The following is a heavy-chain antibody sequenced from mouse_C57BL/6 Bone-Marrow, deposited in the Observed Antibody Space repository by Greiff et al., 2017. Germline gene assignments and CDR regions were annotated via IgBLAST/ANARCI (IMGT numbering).Heavy chain of an antibody. CDR1: GFNIKGDY. J-gene: IGHJ4*01. CDR3: SACYFMDY. V-gene: IGHV14-4*01. CDR2: IDPDNGDT. Sequence: VHVKQPGAELVRPGASVKLSCTASGFNIKGDYMHWVKQRPEQGLEWIGWIDPDNGDTEYASKFQGKATITADTSSNTAYLQLSSLTSEDTAVYYCSACYFMDYWGQGTSVTVSS.